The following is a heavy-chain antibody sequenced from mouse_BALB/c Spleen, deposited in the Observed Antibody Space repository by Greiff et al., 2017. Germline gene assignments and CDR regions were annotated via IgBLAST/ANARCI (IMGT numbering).Heavy chain of an antibody. D-gene: IGHD1-1*01. CDR3: ARGTTVVANDAMDY. J-gene: IGHJ4*01. CDR1: GFTFSSYT. V-gene: IGHV5-12-2*01. Sequence: EVMLVESGGGLVQPGGSLKLSCAASGFTFSSYTMSWVRQTPEKRLEWVAYISNGGGSTYYPDTVKGRFTISRDNAKNTLYLQMSSLKSEDTAMYYCARGTTVVANDAMDYWGQGTSVTVSS. CDR2: ISNGGGST.